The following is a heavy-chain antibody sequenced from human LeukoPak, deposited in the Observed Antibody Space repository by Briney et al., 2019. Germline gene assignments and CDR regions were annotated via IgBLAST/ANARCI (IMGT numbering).Heavy chain of an antibody. V-gene: IGHV4-30-2*01. J-gene: IGHJ4*02. Sequence: PSETLSLTCAVSGGSISSGGYSWSWIRQPPGKGLEWIGYIYHSGSTYYNPSLKSRVTISVDTSKNQFSLKLSSVTAADTAVYYCARDSENGHFDYWGQGTLVTVSS. CDR3: ARDSENGHFDY. CDR2: IYHSGST. CDR1: GGSISSGGYS. D-gene: IGHD1-1*01.